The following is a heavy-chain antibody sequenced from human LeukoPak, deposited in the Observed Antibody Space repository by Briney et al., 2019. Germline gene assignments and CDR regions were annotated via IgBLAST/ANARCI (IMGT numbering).Heavy chain of an antibody. CDR2: ISSSGTYI. Sequence: GRSLRLSCAASGFTFSTYTMNWVRQAPGKGLEWVSSISSSGTYIYFADSVKGRFTISRDNAKNSLYLQMNSLRAEDTAVYYCARGALYCSSTSCYPDCWGQGTLVTVSS. J-gene: IGHJ4*02. D-gene: IGHD2-2*01. CDR3: ARGALYCSSTSCYPDC. CDR1: GFTFSTYT. V-gene: IGHV3-21*01.